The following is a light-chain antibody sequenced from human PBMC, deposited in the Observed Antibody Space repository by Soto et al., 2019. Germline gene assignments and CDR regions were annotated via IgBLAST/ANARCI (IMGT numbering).Light chain of an antibody. V-gene: IGKV3-20*01. CDR3: QQYGNLPRT. CDR1: QSISRSY. CDR2: GAS. Sequence: ELVLTQSPGTLSLSPGERATLSCRASQSISRSYLAWYQQKPGQAPRLLIYGASSRATGIPDRFSGSGSGTDCTLTISRLEPEDFAMYYCQQYGNLPRTFGQGTKVEIK. J-gene: IGKJ1*01.